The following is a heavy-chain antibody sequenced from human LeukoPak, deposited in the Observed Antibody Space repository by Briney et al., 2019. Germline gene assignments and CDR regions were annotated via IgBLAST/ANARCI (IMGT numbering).Heavy chain of an antibody. J-gene: IGHJ4*02. CDR3: ARVRYYYDSSGYYY. CDR1: GYTFTGYY. V-gene: IGHV1-2*02. Sequence: ASVKVSCKASGYTFTGYYMHWVRQAPGQGLEWMGWINPNSGGTNYAQKFQGRVTMTRDTSISTAYMELSRLRSDDTAVYYCARVRYYYDSSGYYYWGQGTLVTVSS. D-gene: IGHD3-22*01. CDR2: INPNSGGT.